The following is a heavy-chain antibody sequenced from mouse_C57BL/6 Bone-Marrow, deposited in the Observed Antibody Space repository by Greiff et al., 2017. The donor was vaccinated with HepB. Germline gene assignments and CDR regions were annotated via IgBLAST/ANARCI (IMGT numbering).Heavy chain of an antibody. D-gene: IGHD4-1*01. V-gene: IGHV1-63*01. CDR2: IYPGGGYT. Sequence: QVQLQQSGAELVRPGTSVKMSCKASGYTFTNYWIGWAKQRPGHGLEWIGDIYPGGGYTNYNEKFKSKATLTVDTSSSTAYMQLSSLTSEDSAVYYCARNWAFFAYWGQGTLVTVSA. CDR3: ARNWAFFAY. J-gene: IGHJ3*01. CDR1: GYTFTNYW.